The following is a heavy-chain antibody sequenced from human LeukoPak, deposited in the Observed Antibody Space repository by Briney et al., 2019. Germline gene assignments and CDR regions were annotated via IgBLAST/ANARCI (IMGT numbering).Heavy chain of an antibody. Sequence: SVKVSCKASGGTFSSYAISWVRQAPGQGGEWMGRIIPILGIANYAQKFQGRVTITADKSTSTAYMELSSLRSEDTAVYYCARERIMITFGGVIVPPDYWGQGTLVTVSS. D-gene: IGHD3-16*02. CDR1: GGTFSSYA. V-gene: IGHV1-69*04. CDR3: ARERIMITFGGVIVPPDY. J-gene: IGHJ4*02. CDR2: IIPILGIA.